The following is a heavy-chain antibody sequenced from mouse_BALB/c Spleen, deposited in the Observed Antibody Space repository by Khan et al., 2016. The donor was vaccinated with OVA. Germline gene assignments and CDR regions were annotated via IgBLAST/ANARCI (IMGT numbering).Heavy chain of an antibody. D-gene: IGHD2-14*01. V-gene: IGHV9-3-1*01. Sequence: QIQLVQSGPELKKPGETVQISCKASGFTFTNYGMNWVRQAPGKGLKWMGWINTYTGEPTFTDDFKGRFAFSLETSDSTDYLQMNSDKNEDTATNFCARVGYNGTMDFWGQGTAVTVAS. CDR2: INTYTGEP. J-gene: IGHJ4*01. CDR1: GFTFTNYG. CDR3: ARVGYNGTMDF.